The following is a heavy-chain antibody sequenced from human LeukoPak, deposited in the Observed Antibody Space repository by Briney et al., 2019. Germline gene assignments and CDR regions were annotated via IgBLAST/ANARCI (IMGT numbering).Heavy chain of an antibody. CDR3: ARGRAYSSSSEY. CDR2: IIPIFGTA. V-gene: IGHV1-69*13. D-gene: IGHD6-6*01. Sequence: ASVKVSCKASGGTFSSYAISWVRQAPGQGLEWMGGIIPIFGTANYAQKFQGRVTITADESTSTAYMELSSLRSEDTAVYYCARGRAYSSSSEYWGQGTLVTVSS. J-gene: IGHJ4*02. CDR1: GGTFSSYA.